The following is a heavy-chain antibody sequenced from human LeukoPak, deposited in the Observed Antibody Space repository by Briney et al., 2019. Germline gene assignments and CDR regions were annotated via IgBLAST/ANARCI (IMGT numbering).Heavy chain of an antibody. CDR3: ARDGSPLGSSGYHYPSAFDT. D-gene: IGHD3-22*01. V-gene: IGHV3-48*02. J-gene: IGHJ3*02. CDR2: ISSRSSTI. CDR1: GFTFSTYS. Sequence: PGGSLRLSCAASGFTFSTYSMSWVRQAPGKGLEWVSYISSRSSTIYYADSVKGRFTISRDNAKNSLYLQMNSLRDEDTAVYYCARDGSPLGSSGYHYPSAFDTWGQGTMVTVSS.